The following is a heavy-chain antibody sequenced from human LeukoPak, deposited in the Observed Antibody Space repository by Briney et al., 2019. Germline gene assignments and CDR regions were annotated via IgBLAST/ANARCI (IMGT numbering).Heavy chain of an antibody. CDR2: IWYDGSNK. V-gene: IGHV3-33*08. Sequence: AGSLRLSCVASGFTFSSYGMHWVRQAPGKGLEWVAVIWYDGSNKYYADSVKGRFTISRDNSKNTLYQQMNSLRAEDAAVYYCASAGWLQFPYYSYGMDVWGQGTTVTVSS. CDR3: ASAGWLQFPYYSYGMDV. CDR1: GFTFSSYG. J-gene: IGHJ6*02. D-gene: IGHD5-24*01.